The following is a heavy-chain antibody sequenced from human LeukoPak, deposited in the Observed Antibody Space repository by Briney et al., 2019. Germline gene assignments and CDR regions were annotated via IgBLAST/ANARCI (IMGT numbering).Heavy chain of an antibody. CDR2: INPSGGST. Sequence: ASVKVSCKAPGYTFTSYYMHWVRQAPGQGLEWMGIINPSGGSTSYAQKFQGRVTMTRDTSTSTVYMELSSLRSEDTAVYYCARTPDYYDSSGYYPFGYWGQGTLVTVSS. CDR3: ARTPDYYDSSGYYPFGY. V-gene: IGHV1-46*01. CDR1: GYTFTSYY. D-gene: IGHD3-22*01. J-gene: IGHJ4*02.